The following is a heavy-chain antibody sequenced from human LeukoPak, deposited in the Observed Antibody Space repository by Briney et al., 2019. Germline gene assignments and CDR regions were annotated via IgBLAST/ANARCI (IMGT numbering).Heavy chain of an antibody. J-gene: IGHJ1*01. Sequence: GGSLRLSCAASGFTFSSYEMNWVRQAPGKGLEWVSYISSSGRSRSYADSVKGRFTISRDNAENTVYLQMNSLRVEDTAVYYCGRGPSGYVGNWGQGTLVTVSS. D-gene: IGHD3-10*01. CDR1: GFTFSSYE. CDR3: GRGPSGYVGN. CDR2: ISSSGRSR. V-gene: IGHV3-48*03.